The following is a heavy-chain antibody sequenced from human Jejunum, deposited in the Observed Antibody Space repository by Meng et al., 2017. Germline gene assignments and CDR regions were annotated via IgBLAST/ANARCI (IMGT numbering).Heavy chain of an antibody. CDR3: VRGEQQLIPAFDY. CDR2: ISGNNGKT. J-gene: IGHJ4*02. D-gene: IGHD6-13*01. Sequence: QVPLGQYGGGVKKPGVSVKVSCQASGYFFTSFGISWVRQSPGQGLEWMGWISGNNGKTDYAQKFQGRVILTTETSTSTAYMELRGLRSDDTAIYYCVRGEQQLIPAFDYWGQGTLVTVSS. CDR1: GYFFTSFG. V-gene: IGHV1-18*01.